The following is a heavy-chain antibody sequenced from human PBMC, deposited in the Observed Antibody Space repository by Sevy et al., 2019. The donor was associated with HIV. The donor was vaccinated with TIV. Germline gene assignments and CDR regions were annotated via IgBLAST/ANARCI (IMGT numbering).Heavy chain of an antibody. CDR3: VRRMTTWDAFDI. D-gene: IGHD1-1*01. CDR1: GFTFDTYN. CDR2: ISGYSNYI. V-gene: IGHV3-21*01. J-gene: IGHJ3*02. Sequence: GGSLRLSCAASGFTFDTYNINWVRQAPGKGLEWVSFISGYSNYIYYADSLKGRFTISRDNAKNSVYLQMNSLRAEDTAVYYCVRRMTTWDAFDIWGQGTMVTVSS.